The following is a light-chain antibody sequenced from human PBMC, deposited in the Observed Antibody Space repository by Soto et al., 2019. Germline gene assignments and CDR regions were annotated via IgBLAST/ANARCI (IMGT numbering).Light chain of an antibody. V-gene: IGLV3-25*02. J-gene: IGLJ1*01. CDR1: ALPKQY. CDR2: KDS. CDR3: QSADSSGTCYV. Sequence: SYELTQPPSVSVSPGQTARITCAGDALPKQYAYWYQQKPSQAPVLVIYKDSERPSGIPERFSGSSSVTAVTLTISGVQADDEADYCCQSADSSGTCYVFGTGTKVTVL.